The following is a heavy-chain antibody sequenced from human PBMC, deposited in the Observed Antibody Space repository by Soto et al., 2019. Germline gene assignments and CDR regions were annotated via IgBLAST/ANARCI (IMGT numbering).Heavy chain of an antibody. CDR2: LYHSGST. D-gene: IGHD5-12*01. CDR1: GGSISSGGYS. V-gene: IGHV4-30-2*01. J-gene: IGHJ4*02. Sequence: QLQLQESGSGLVKPSQTLSLTCAVSGGSISSGGYSWSWIRQPPGKGLEWIGYLYHSGSTYYNPSLKSRVTISVDRSKNPFSLQLRSVTAADTAVYYCARGEMATELDYWGQGTLVTVSS. CDR3: ARGEMATELDY.